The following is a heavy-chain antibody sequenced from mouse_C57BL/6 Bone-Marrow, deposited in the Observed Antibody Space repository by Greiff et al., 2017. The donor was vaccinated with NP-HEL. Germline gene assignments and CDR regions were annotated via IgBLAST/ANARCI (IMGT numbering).Heavy chain of an antibody. J-gene: IGHJ4*01. CDR1: GYSITSDY. CDR2: ISYSGST. V-gene: IGHV3-8*01. D-gene: IGHD2-2*01. CDR3: ARSPLWLTRNYYAMDY. Sequence: EVKLMESGPGLAKPSQTLSLTCSVTGYSITSDYWNWIRKFPGNKLEYMGYISYSGSTYYNPSLKSRIPITRETSMNQYYLQLNSVTTEDTATYYWARSPLWLTRNYYAMDYWGQGTSVTVSS.